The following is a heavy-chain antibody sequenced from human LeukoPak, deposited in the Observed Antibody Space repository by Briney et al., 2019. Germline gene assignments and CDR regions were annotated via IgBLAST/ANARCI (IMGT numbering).Heavy chain of an antibody. CDR1: RFTFSSYA. D-gene: IGHD3-3*01. CDR3: AKGPRITIFGVVTRNWFDP. Sequence: GGSLRLSCAASRFTFSSYAMSWVRQAQGKGLEWVSAISGSGGSTYYADSVKGRFTISRDNSKNTLYLQMNSLRAEDTAVYYCAKGPRITIFGVVTRNWFDPWGQGTLVTVSS. J-gene: IGHJ5*02. V-gene: IGHV3-23*01. CDR2: ISGSGGST.